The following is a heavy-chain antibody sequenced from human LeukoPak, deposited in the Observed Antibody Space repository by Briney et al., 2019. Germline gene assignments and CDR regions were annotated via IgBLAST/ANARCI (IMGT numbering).Heavy chain of an antibody. CDR3: ARDLPSTSNWELDY. V-gene: IGHV1-2*06. J-gene: IGHJ4*02. D-gene: IGHD7-27*01. CDR2: INPNSGGT. CDR1: GYTFIDYY. Sequence: ASLKVSCKASGYTFIDYYIHWVRRAPGQGLEWMGPINPNSGGTDYAQNFQGRVTMTRDTSISTAYMELSRLRSDDTAVYYCARDLPSTSNWELDYWGQGTLVTVSS.